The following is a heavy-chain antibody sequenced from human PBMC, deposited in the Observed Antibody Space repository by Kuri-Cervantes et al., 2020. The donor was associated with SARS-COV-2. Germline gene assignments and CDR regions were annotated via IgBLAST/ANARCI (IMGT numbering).Heavy chain of an antibody. J-gene: IGHJ6*02. Sequence: PGGSLRLSCAASGFTFSNYDMNWVRQAPGKGLEWVSYISSSSRTMYNADSVKGRFTISRDNAKNSLYLQMNSLRDEDTAVYYCARYGFGYSTFYGMDVWGQGTTVTVSS. CDR2: ISSSSRTM. CDR1: GFTFSNYD. D-gene: IGHD6-13*01. V-gene: IGHV3-48*02. CDR3: ARYGFGYSTFYGMDV.